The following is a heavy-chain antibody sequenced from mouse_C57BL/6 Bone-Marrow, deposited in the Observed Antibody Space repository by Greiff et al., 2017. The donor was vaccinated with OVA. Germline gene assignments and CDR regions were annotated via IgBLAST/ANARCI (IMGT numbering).Heavy chain of an antibody. CDR3: TRRVWFAD. V-gene: IGHV14-4*01. J-gene: IGHJ3*01. Sequence: VQLQQSGAELVRPGASVKLSCTASGFNIKDDYMHWVKQRPEQGLEWIGWIDPENGDTEYASKFQGKATITADTSSNTAYLQLSSLTSEDTAVYYCTRRVWFADWGQGTLVTVSA. CDR1: GFNIKDDY. CDR2: IDPENGDT.